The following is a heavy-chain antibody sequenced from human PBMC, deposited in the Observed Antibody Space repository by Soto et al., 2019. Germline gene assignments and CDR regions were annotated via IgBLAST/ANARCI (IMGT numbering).Heavy chain of an antibody. CDR2: IYSGGST. Sequence: SGGSLRLSCAASGFTVSSNYMIWVRQAPGKGLEWVSVIYSGGSTYYADSVKGRFTISRDNSKNTLYLQMNSLRAEDTAVYYCARDRYYDFWSGYYKDPYYYGMDVWGQGTTVTVSS. CDR1: GFTVSSNY. D-gene: IGHD3-3*01. V-gene: IGHV3-53*01. CDR3: ARDRYYDFWSGYYKDPYYYGMDV. J-gene: IGHJ6*02.